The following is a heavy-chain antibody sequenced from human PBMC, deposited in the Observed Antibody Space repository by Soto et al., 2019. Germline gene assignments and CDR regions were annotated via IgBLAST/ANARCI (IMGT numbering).Heavy chain of an antibody. CDR2: ISGSGGST. CDR1: GFTFSSYA. J-gene: IGHJ4*02. V-gene: IGHV3-23*01. CDR3: AKDLLLRFLTPGLSFDY. D-gene: IGHD3-3*01. Sequence: GGSLRLSCAASGFTFSSYAMSWVRQAPGKGLEWVSAISGSGGSTYYADSVKGRFTISRDNSKNTLYLQMNSLRAEDTAVYYCAKDLLLRFLTPGLSFDYWGQGTLVTVSS.